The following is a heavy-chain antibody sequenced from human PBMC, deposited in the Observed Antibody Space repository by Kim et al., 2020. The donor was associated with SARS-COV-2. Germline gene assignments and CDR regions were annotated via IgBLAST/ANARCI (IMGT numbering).Heavy chain of an antibody. Sequence: SETLSLTCAVSGGSISSSNWWSWVRQPPGKGLEWIGEIYHSGSTNYNPSLKSRVTISVDKSKNQFSLKLSSVTAADTAVYYCARGEGSYYIPGAFDIWGQGTMVTVSS. CDR3: ARGEGSYYIPGAFDI. V-gene: IGHV4-4*02. CDR2: IYHSGST. J-gene: IGHJ3*02. CDR1: GGSISSSNW. D-gene: IGHD1-26*01.